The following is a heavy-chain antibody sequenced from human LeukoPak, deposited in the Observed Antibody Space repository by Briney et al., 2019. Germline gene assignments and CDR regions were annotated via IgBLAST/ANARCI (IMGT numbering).Heavy chain of an antibody. CDR3: AEGVGSAIDY. Sequence: PGGSLRLSCAASGFTFSSYWMSWVRQAPGKGLEWVANIKQDGSEKFYVDSVKGRFTISRDNAKNSLYLQMNSLRAEDAAVYYCAEGVGSAIDYWGQGTLVTVSS. CDR1: GFTFSSYW. V-gene: IGHV3-7*01. J-gene: IGHJ4*02. CDR2: IKQDGSEK. D-gene: IGHD2-21*02.